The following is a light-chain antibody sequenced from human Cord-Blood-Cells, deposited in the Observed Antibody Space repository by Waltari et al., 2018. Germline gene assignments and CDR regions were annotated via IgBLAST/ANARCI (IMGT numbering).Light chain of an antibody. CDR3: QQYYSTPLT. J-gene: IGKJ4*01. CDR2: WAS. Sequence: DIVMTQSPASLAVSLGERATINCKSSQSVLYSSNNKNYLAWYQQKPGQPPKLLIYWASTRESGVPDRFSGSGSGTDFTLTIGSLQAEDVAVYYCQQYYSTPLTFGGGTKVEIK. V-gene: IGKV4-1*01. CDR1: QSVLYSSNNKNY.